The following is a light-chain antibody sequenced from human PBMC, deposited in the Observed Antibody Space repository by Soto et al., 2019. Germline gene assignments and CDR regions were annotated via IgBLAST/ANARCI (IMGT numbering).Light chain of an antibody. CDR2: DQS. CDR1: QRFXSY. J-gene: IGKJ5*01. Sequence: DIGLTHSPATLCLSPGERATLSCRARQRFXSYFAWYKEKPGQAPRILSSDQSNRATGIPARFIGSGSGRDFTLTLSSLKPEYFSVYYCQQRSKWPPSTFGQGTRLEIK. V-gene: IGKV3-11*02. CDR3: QQRSKWPPST.